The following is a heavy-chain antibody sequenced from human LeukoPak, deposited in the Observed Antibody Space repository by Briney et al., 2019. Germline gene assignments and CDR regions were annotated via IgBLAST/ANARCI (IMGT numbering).Heavy chain of an antibody. Sequence: GGSLRLSCAASGFTFSDYYMGWVRRAPGKGLEWVSYISSSGSAIYSADSVKGRFTISRDNARNSLYLQMNSLRAEDTAVYYCARGSWLGGYMDVWGKGTTVTVSS. J-gene: IGHJ6*03. V-gene: IGHV3-11*04. CDR1: GFTFSDYY. CDR2: ISSSGSAI. CDR3: ARGSWLGGYMDV. D-gene: IGHD3-10*01.